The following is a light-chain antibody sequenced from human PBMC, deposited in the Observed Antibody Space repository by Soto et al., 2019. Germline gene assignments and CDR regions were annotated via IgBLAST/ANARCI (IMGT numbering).Light chain of an antibody. Sequence: QPVLTQSSFASASQGSSVKLTCTLSSGHSSYIIAWHQQQPGKAPRYLMKLEGSGSYNKGSGVPDRFSGSSSGADRYLTISNLQFEDEADYYCETWDSNTHTVFGGGTKLTAL. J-gene: IGLJ3*02. V-gene: IGLV4-60*02. CDR2: LEGSGSY. CDR3: ETWDSNTHTV. CDR1: SGHSSYI.